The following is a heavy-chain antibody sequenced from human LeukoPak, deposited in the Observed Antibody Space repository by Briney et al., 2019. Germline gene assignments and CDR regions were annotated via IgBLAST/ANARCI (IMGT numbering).Heavy chain of an antibody. CDR1: GFTFRSYG. V-gene: IGHV3-30*18. Sequence: GGSLRLSCAAPGFTFRSYGMHWVRQAPGKGLEWVAVISYDGTNQYYADSVKGRFTISRDNSKDTLYLQLNSLRADDTAVYYCAKARPFMTTMTTTPSWGQGTQVTVSS. CDR3: AKARPFMTTMTTTPS. CDR2: ISYDGTNQ. D-gene: IGHD4-17*01. J-gene: IGHJ5*02.